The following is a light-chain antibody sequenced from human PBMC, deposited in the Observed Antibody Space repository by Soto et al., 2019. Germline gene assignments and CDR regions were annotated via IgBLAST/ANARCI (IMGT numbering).Light chain of an antibody. CDR2: EVS. Sequence: QSALTQPASVSGSPGQSITISCTGTSSDVGAYNYVSWYQHHPGKAPKLMIYEVSNRPSGVSYRFSGSKSGNTASLTISGLQAEDEADYYCSSYASTNTLVFGTGTKHTVL. CDR1: SSDVGAYNY. V-gene: IGLV2-14*01. J-gene: IGLJ1*01. CDR3: SSYASTNTLV.